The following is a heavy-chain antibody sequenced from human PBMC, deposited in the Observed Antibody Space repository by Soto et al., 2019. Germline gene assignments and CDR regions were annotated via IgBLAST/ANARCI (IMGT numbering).Heavy chain of an antibody. Sequence: SETLSLTCTVSDDSISSGYRTWIRQPPGQRLEWIGFIYYTGSTNYNPSLSTRVTMSIDTSRSQFSVNLRSVTAADTAVYFCARYLRNNNFMLDAWGQGSLVTVSS. CDR3: ARYLRNNNFMLDA. J-gene: IGHJ5*02. V-gene: IGHV4-59*01. D-gene: IGHD1-1*01. CDR2: IYYTGST. CDR1: DDSISSGY.